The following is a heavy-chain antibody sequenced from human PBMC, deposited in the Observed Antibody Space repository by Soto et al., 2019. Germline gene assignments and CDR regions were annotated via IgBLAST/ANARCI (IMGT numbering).Heavy chain of an antibody. CDR3: ARDFRVLKLIRGESSRYGMDV. J-gene: IGHJ6*02. V-gene: IGHV3-21*01. D-gene: IGHD3-10*01. CDR1: GFTVSNNY. Sequence: EVQLVESGGGLIRPGGSLRLSCAASGFTVSNNYMSWVRQAPGKGLEWVSSISSSSSYIYYADSVKGRFTISRDNAKNSLYLQMNSLRAEDTAVYYCARDFRVLKLIRGESSRYGMDVWGQGTTVTVSS. CDR2: ISSSSSYI.